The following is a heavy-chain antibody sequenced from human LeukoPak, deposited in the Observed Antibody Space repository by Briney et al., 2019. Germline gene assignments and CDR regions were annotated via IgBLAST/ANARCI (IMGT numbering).Heavy chain of an antibody. CDR2: ISSSGSTI. J-gene: IGHJ6*03. D-gene: IGHD2-2*02. V-gene: IGHV3-48*04. CDR3: ARESRSYCSSTSCYRYHYYYYMDV. CDR1: GFTFSSYS. Sequence: PGGSLRLSCAASGFTFSSYSMNWVRQAPGKGLEWVSYISSSGSTIYYADSVKGRFTISRDNAKNSLYLQMNSLRAEDTAVYYCARESRSYCSSTSCYRYHYYYYMDVWGKGTTVTISS.